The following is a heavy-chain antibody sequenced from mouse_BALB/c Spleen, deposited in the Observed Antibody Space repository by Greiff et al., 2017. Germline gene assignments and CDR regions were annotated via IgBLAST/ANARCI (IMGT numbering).Heavy chain of an antibody. CDR2: ISSGSSTI. J-gene: IGHJ3*01. CDR3: AREGFPFAW. Sequence: EVQLVESGGGLVQPGGSRKLSCAASGFTFSSFGMHWVRQAPEKGLEWVAYISSGSSTIYYADTVKGRFTISRDNPKNTLFLQMTSLRSEDTAMYYCAREGFPFAWWGQGTLVTVSA. V-gene: IGHV5-17*02. CDR1: GFTFSSFG.